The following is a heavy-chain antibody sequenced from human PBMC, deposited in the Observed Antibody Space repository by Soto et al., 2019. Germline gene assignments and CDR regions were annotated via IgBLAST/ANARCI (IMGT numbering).Heavy chain of an antibody. J-gene: IGHJ6*02. CDR1: GGSISSGGYY. V-gene: IGHV4-31*03. Sequence: KPSETLSLTCTVSGGSISSGGYYWSWIRQHPGEGLEWIGYIYYSGSTYYNPSLKSRVTISVDTSKNQFSLKLSSVTAADTAVYYCARWGLWSGYLGGEADYYGMDVWGQGTTVTVSS. CDR2: IYYSGST. CDR3: ARWGLWSGYLGGEADYYGMDV. D-gene: IGHD3-3*01.